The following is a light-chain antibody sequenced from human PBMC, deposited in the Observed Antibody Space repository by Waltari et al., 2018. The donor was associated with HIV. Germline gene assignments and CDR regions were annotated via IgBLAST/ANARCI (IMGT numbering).Light chain of an antibody. Sequence: QSVLTQPPSASGTPGQRVTISCSGSRYNIGSNYVYWYQDLPGTAPKLLIYRNNQRPSWVPDRFSGSKSGTSASLAISGLRSEDEAAYYCATWDDSLSGSVLFGGGTKLTVL. V-gene: IGLV1-47*01. J-gene: IGLJ2*01. CDR1: RYNIGSNY. CDR2: RNN. CDR3: ATWDDSLSGSVL.